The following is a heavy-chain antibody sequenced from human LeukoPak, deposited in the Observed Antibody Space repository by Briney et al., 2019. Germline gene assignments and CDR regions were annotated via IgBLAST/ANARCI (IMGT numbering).Heavy chain of an antibody. Sequence: SETLSLTCTVSGASIRSYYWSWIRQPPGKGLEWIGYIYFSGSTSYNPSLKSRVTITVDRSKNQFSLKLSSVAAADTAVYYCARSYDTNFDYWGQGTLVTVSS. V-gene: IGHV4-59*01. J-gene: IGHJ4*02. D-gene: IGHD3-3*01. CDR1: GASIRSYY. CDR3: ARSYDTNFDY. CDR2: IYFSGST.